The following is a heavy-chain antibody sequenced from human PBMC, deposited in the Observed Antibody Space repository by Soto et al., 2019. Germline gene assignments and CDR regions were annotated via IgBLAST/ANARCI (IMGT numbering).Heavy chain of an antibody. D-gene: IGHD4-17*01. CDR1: GFTFSSYG. V-gene: IGHV3-30*18. Sequence: QVQLVESGGGVVQPGRSLRLSCAASGFTFSSYGMHWVRQAPGKGLEWVAVISYDGSNKYYADSVKGRFTISRDNSKNTLYLQMNSLRAEDTAVYYCAKGITVAIDAFDIWGQGTMVTVSS. CDR2: ISYDGSNK. CDR3: AKGITVAIDAFDI. J-gene: IGHJ3*02.